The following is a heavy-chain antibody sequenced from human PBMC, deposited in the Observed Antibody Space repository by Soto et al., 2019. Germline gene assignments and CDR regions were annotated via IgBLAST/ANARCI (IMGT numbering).Heavy chain of an antibody. Sequence: ETLSVTCSVSGGSISIFTYYWGWIRQPPGKGLEWIGTVYYNENTYYNPSLKSRVTITVDTAENQFSLNLRSVTAADTAMYFCARRERYYGSPGWFDPWGPGTLVNVSS. V-gene: IGHV4-39*01. J-gene: IGHJ5*02. CDR1: GGSISIFTYY. CDR3: ARRERYYGSPGWFDP. CDR2: VYYNENT. D-gene: IGHD3-10*01.